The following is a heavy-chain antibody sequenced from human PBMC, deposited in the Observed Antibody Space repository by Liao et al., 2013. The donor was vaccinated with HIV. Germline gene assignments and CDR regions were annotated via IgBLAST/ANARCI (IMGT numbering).Heavy chain of an antibody. CDR3: ARVEDFWSPFFDY. D-gene: IGHD3-3*01. V-gene: IGHV4-34*01. J-gene: IGHJ4*02. CDR1: GESFSAYY. Sequence: QVQLQQWGAGLLKPSETLSLTCAVYGESFSAYYWSWIRQSPDKGLEWIGEINHSGSTSYNPALESRVTISVDTSKNQFSLKLSSVTAADTAVYYCARVEDFWSPFFDYWGQGTLVTVSS. CDR2: INHSGST.